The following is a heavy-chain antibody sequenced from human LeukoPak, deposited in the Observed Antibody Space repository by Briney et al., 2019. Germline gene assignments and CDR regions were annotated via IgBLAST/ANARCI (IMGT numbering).Heavy chain of an antibody. V-gene: IGHV1-46*01. Sequence: GASVKVSCKASGYTFTSYYMHWVRQAPGQGLEWMGIINPSGGSTSYAQKLQGRVTMTTDTSTSTAYMELRSLRSDDTAVYYCASTNWGWGNGAFDIWGQGTMVTVSS. J-gene: IGHJ3*02. D-gene: IGHD7-27*01. CDR1: GYTFTSYY. CDR3: ASTNWGWGNGAFDI. CDR2: INPSGGST.